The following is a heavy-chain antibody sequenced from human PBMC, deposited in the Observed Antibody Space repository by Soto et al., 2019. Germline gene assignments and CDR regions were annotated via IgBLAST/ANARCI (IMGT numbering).Heavy chain of an antibody. V-gene: IGHV4-59*08. J-gene: IGHJ5*02. CDR3: ARGYCSSTSCPLIGWFDP. CDR2: IYYSGST. Sequence: SETLSLTCTVSGGSISSYYWSWIRQPPGKGLEWIGYIYYSGSTNYNPSLKSRVTISVDTSKNQFSLKLSSVTAADTAVYYCARGYCSSTSCPLIGWFDPWGQGTLVTVPQ. CDR1: GGSISSYY. D-gene: IGHD2-2*01.